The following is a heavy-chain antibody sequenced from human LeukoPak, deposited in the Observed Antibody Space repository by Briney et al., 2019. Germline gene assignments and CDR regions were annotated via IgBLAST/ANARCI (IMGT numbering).Heavy chain of an antibody. CDR1: GYTFTSYG. D-gene: IGHD6-13*01. CDR3: ARVSRAAAAEPPVDY. V-gene: IGHV1-18*01. CDR2: ICAYNGNT. Sequence: ASVKVSCKASGYTFTSYGISRVRQGPGQGLEWMGWICAYNGNTNYAQKLQGRVTMTTDTSTSTAYMELRSLRSDDTAVYYCARVSRAAAAEPPVDYWGQGTLVTASS. J-gene: IGHJ4*02.